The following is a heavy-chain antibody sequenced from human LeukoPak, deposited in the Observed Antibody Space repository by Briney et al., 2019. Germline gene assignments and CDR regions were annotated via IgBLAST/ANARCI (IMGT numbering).Heavy chain of an antibody. V-gene: IGHV3-11*04. CDR1: GFTFSDYY. CDR3: ARYYYDSSGYSYKDY. D-gene: IGHD3-22*01. J-gene: IGHJ4*02. CDR2: ISSSGSTI. Sequence: GGSLRLSCAASGFTFSDYYMSWIRQAPGKGLEWVSYISSSGSTIYYADSVKGRFTISRDNAKNSLYLQMNSLRAEDTAMYYCARYYYDSSGYSYKDYWGQGTLVTVSS.